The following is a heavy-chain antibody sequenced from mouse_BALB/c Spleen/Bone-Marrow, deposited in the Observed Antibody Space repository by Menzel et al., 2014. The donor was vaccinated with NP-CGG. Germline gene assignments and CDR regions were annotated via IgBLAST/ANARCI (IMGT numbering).Heavy chain of an antibody. D-gene: IGHD2-4*01. CDR1: GFTFSSFG. CDR2: ISSGSSTI. Sequence: EVQGVESGGGLVQPGGSRKVSCAASGFTFSSFGMHWVRQAPEKGLEWVAYISSGSSTIYYADTVKGRFTISRDNPKNTLFPQMTSLRSEDTAMYYCARSTMITTGYYYAMDYWGQGTSVTVSS. CDR3: ARSTMITTGYYYAMDY. J-gene: IGHJ4*01. V-gene: IGHV5-17*02.